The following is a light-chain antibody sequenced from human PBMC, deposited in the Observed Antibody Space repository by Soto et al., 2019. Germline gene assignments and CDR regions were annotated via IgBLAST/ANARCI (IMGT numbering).Light chain of an antibody. CDR3: HQYGSSQYT. Sequence: EIVLTQSPGTLSLSPGERATLSCRASQSVNNNNLAWYQQKPGQAPRLLIYGASSRATVIPDRFSGSGSGTDFTLTISRLEPEDLAVYYCHQYGSSQYTFGQGTKLELK. CDR2: GAS. CDR1: QSVNNNN. J-gene: IGKJ2*01. V-gene: IGKV3-20*01.